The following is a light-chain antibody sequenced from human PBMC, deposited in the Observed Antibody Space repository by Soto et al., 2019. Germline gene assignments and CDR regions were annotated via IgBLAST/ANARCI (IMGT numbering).Light chain of an antibody. CDR2: EAS. CDR3: HQYNDGPGGT. Sequence: EIVMTQSPATLFVSPGERATVSCRASQSVSSNLAWYQQKPGQAPRLLIYEASTRAADAPVRFSGSGYGRQFTLTISSLQSEDFAVYFCHQYNDGPGGTFGQGTKVDIK. J-gene: IGKJ1*01. V-gene: IGKV3-15*01. CDR1: QSVSSN.